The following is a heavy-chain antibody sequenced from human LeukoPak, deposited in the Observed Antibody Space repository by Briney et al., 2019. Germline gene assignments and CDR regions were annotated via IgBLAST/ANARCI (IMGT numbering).Heavy chain of an antibody. V-gene: IGHV3-21*01. Sequence: PGGSLRLSCAASGFTFSTYSMNWVRQAPGKGLEWVSSISSSSSYIYYADSVKGRLTISRDNAKNSLYLQMNSLRAEDTAVYYCARDLAGGSSWNNYWGQGTLVTVSS. D-gene: IGHD6-13*01. CDR2: ISSSSSYI. J-gene: IGHJ4*02. CDR1: GFTFSTYS. CDR3: ARDLAGGSSWNNY.